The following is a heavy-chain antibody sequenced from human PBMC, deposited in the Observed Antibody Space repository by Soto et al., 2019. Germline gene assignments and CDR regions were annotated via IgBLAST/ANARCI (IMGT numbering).Heavy chain of an antibody. Sequence: GWIRQPPGKGLDWIGSIYHSGSTYYNPSLKSRVTISVDTSKNQFSLKLSSVTAADTAVYYCARVYYDSGAYYYAYFDYWGQGTLVTVSS. V-gene: IGHV4-38-2*02. D-gene: IGHD3-22*01. CDR2: IYHSGST. J-gene: IGHJ4*02. CDR3: ARVYYDSGAYYYAYFDY.